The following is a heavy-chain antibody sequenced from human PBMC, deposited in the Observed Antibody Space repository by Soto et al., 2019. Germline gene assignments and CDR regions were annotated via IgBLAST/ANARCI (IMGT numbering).Heavy chain of an antibody. CDR3: ITDGPGTEGAY. CDR1: GFTFSNAW. V-gene: IGHV3-15*07. CDR2: IKSRTNVGTT. Sequence: EVQLVESGGGLVKPGGSLRLSCAASGFTFSNAWMNWVRQAPGKGLEWVGRIKSRTNVGTTDYAAPVEGRFAISRDDSENTLFLQMNSLRTEDTALYYCITDGPGTEGAYWGQGTLVTVSS. J-gene: IGHJ4*02. D-gene: IGHD3-10*01.